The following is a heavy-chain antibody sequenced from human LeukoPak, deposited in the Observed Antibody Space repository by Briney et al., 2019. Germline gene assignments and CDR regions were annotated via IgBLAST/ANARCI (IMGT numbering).Heavy chain of an antibody. Sequence: GGSLRLTCAASGYTFSSYAMSWVRQAPGTGLEWVSAISGSDGSTYYADSVKGRFTISRDNSKNTLYLQMNSLRAEDTAVYYCAKDLMYCSSTSCRQGDYYYYYGMDVWGQGTTVTVSS. CDR3: AKDLMYCSSTSCRQGDYYYYYGMDV. D-gene: IGHD2-2*01. CDR2: ISGSDGST. CDR1: GYTFSSYA. J-gene: IGHJ6*02. V-gene: IGHV3-23*01.